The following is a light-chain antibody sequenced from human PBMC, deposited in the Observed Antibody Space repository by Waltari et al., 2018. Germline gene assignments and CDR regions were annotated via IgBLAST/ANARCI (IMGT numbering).Light chain of an antibody. Sequence: DIQMIQSPSTLSASVGDRVTITCRASQSISTWLAWYQQKPGKAPKLLIYKASYLESGVPSRFSGSGSGTEFTLTITSLQPDDFATYYCQQYDTFSATFGPGTTVDI. CDR3: QQYDTFSAT. J-gene: IGKJ1*01. CDR1: QSISTW. CDR2: KAS. V-gene: IGKV1-5*03.